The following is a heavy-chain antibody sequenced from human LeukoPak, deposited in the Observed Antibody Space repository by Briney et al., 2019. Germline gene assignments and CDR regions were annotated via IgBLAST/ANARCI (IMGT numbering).Heavy chain of an antibody. CDR3: ARGRPHGNDY. CDR1: GFTFSSYW. Sequence: PEGSLRLSCAASGFTFSSYWMNWVRQAPGKGLVWVSRIASDGSSTTHADSVKGRFSISRDNAKNTLYLQMNSLRVEDTAVYYCARGRPHGNDYWGQGTLVTVSS. D-gene: IGHD2-15*01. CDR2: IASDGSST. V-gene: IGHV3-74*01. J-gene: IGHJ4*02.